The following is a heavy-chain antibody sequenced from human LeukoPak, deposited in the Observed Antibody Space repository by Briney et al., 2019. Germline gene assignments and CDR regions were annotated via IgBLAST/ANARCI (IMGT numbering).Heavy chain of an antibody. CDR2: INHSGST. J-gene: IGHJ3*02. CDR1: GGSFSGYY. Sequence: PSETLSLTCAVYGGSFSGYYWSWIRQPPGKGLEWIGEINHSGSTNYNPSLKSRVTISVDTSKNQFSLKLRSVTAADTAVYYCARGGSLVGATPHDTFDIWGQGTMVTVSS. D-gene: IGHD1-26*01. V-gene: IGHV4-34*01. CDR3: ARGGSLVGATPHDTFDI.